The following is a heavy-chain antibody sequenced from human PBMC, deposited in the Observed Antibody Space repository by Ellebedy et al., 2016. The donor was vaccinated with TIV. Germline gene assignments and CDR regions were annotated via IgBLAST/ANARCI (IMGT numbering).Heavy chain of an antibody. J-gene: IGHJ4*02. CDR1: GFTFSSYA. Sequence: PGGSLRLSCAASGFTFSSYAMSWVRQAPGKGLEWVSGISGSGGSTYYADSVKGRFTISRDNAGNSLYLQMNSLRAEDTAVYYCARLGVIAAAGASDYWGQGTLVIVSS. CDR2: ISGSGGST. CDR3: ARLGVIAAAGASDY. D-gene: IGHD6-13*01. V-gene: IGHV3-23*01.